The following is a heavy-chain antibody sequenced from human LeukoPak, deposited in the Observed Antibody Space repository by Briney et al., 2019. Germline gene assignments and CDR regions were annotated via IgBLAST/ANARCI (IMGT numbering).Heavy chain of an antibody. J-gene: IGHJ4*02. V-gene: IGHV3-23*01. CDR2: ISGSGDRA. CDR1: GFTFSSYG. CDR3: AKVRSSWSYFDY. Sequence: GGSLRLSCVASGFTFSSYGMTWVRQAPGKGLEWVSGISGSGDRANYADSLKGRFTISRDNSKNTLCLQMNSLRAEDTAVYYCAKVRSSWSYFDYWGQGTLVTVSS. D-gene: IGHD6-13*01.